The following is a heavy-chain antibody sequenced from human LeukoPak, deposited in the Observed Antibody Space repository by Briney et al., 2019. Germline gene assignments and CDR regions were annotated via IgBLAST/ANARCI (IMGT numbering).Heavy chain of an antibody. D-gene: IGHD3-22*01. V-gene: IGHV4-4*07. CDR1: GDSISYFY. J-gene: IGHJ6*03. CDR3: ARGRNTSGYFGYYYMDV. CDR2: VSSSGNT. Sequence: SETLSLTCSVSGDSISYFYWSWIRQAAGKGLEWIGRVSSSGNTDYNASLKSRVTMSVDTSKNQLSLKVISVTAADTAVYYCARGRNTSGYFGYYYMDVWGKGTTVTISS.